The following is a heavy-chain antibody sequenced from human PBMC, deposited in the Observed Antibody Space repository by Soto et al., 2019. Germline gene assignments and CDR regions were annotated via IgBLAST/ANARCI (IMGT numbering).Heavy chain of an antibody. Sequence: PGGSLRLSCAASGFTFSSYAMSWVRQAPGKGLEWVSAISGSGGSTYYADSVKGRFTISRDNSKNTLYLQMNSLRAEDTAVYYCAREEVGATQTYYFDYWGQGTLVTVSS. J-gene: IGHJ4*02. CDR3: AREEVGATQTYYFDY. D-gene: IGHD1-26*01. CDR2: ISGSGGST. V-gene: IGHV3-23*01. CDR1: GFTFSSYA.